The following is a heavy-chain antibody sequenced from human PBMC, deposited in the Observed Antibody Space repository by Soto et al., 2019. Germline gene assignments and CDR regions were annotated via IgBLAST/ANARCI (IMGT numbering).Heavy chain of an antibody. Sequence: QVQLVDSGGGVVQPGRSLRLSCAASGFIFCSYGMHWVRQAPGKGLEWVAGIWFDGSNKYYADSVKGRFTISRDNSRNTLYLQMNGLRAEDTAVYYCASDAKSVETTGGFDYWGQGTLVTVSS. J-gene: IGHJ4*02. D-gene: IGHD1-26*01. CDR3: ASDAKSVETTGGFDY. CDR1: GFIFCSYG. CDR2: IWFDGSNK. V-gene: IGHV3-33*01.